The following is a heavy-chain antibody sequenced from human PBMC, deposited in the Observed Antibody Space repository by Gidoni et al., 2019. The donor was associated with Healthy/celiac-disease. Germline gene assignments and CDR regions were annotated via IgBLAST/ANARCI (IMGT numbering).Heavy chain of an antibody. CDR1: GYTFTSYG. J-gene: IGHJ4*02. D-gene: IGHD6-13*01. CDR3: ARDPHSPSIAAAGTVDY. V-gene: IGHV1-18*01. Sequence: QVQLVQSGAEVKKPGASVKVSCKASGYTFTSYGISWVRQAPGQGLEWMGWISASNGNTNYAQKLQGRVTMTTDTSTSTAYMELRSLRSDDTAVYYCARDPHSPSIAAAGTVDYWGQGTLVTVSS. CDR2: ISASNGNT.